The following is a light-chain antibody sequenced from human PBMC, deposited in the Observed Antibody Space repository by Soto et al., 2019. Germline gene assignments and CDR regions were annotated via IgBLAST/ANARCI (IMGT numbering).Light chain of an antibody. CDR1: QSVSSSS. CDR3: QQYGSSPLT. Sequence: LTQLLDTLSLSQEERATLSFRASQSVSSSSLAWYQQRRGQAPRLLIHGASSRATGIPDRFSGSGSGTDFTLTISRLEPEDFAVYYCQQYGSSPLTFGQGTKVDIK. V-gene: IGKV3-20*01. CDR2: GAS. J-gene: IGKJ1*01.